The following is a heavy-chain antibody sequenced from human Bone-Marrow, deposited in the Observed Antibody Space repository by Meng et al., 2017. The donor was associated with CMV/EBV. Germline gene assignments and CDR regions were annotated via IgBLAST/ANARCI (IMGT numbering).Heavy chain of an antibody. CDR2: INSDGSIT. Sequence: FTFSSYWMHWVRQAPGKGLVWVSRINSDGSITGYADSVKGRFTISRDNAKNTLYLQMNSLRAEDTAVYYCARASWTMFGELGAPNDYWGQGTLVTVSS. CDR1: FTFSSYW. V-gene: IGHV3-74*01. CDR3: ARASWTMFGELGAPNDY. J-gene: IGHJ4*02. D-gene: IGHD3-10*02.